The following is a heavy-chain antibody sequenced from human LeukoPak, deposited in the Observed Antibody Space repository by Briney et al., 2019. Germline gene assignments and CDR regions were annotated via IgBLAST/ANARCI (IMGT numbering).Heavy chain of an antibody. D-gene: IGHD3-22*01. V-gene: IGHV3-7*01. CDR2: IKQDGSKK. J-gene: IGHJ3*02. CDR3: AHYDSSGYHAFDI. Sequence: HPGGSLRLSCVASGFPFSSYWMTWVRQAPGKGLEWVANIKQDGSKKSYVDSVKGRFTISRDNAKNTLYLQMNSLRAEDTAVYYCAHYDSSGYHAFDIWGQGTMVTVSS. CDR1: GFPFSSYW.